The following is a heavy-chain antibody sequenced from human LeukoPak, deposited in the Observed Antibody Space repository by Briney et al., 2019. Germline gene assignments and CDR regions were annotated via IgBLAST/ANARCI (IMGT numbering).Heavy chain of an antibody. CDR2: ISAYNGNT. D-gene: IGHD6-19*01. Sequence: GASVKVSCKASGGTFSSYAISWVRQAPGQGLEWMGWISAYNGNTNYAQKLQGRVTMTTDTSTSTAYMELRSLRSDDTAVYYCARSPTSVAGLDYFDYWGQGTLVTVSS. V-gene: IGHV1-18*01. J-gene: IGHJ4*02. CDR3: ARSPTSVAGLDYFDY. CDR1: GGTFSSYA.